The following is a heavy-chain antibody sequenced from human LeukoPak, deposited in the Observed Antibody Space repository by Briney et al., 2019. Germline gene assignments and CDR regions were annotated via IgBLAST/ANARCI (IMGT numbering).Heavy chain of an antibody. V-gene: IGHV1-2*02. CDR2: INPNSGGT. Sequence: ASVKVSCKASGYTFTGYYMFWVRQAPGQGLEWMGWINPNSGGTNYAQKFQGGVTMTRDTSISTGYMELSRLRSDDTAVYYCATYYLDTSARDWGQGTLVTVSS. J-gene: IGHJ4*02. D-gene: IGHD3-22*01. CDR3: ATYYLDTSARD. CDR1: GYTFTGYY.